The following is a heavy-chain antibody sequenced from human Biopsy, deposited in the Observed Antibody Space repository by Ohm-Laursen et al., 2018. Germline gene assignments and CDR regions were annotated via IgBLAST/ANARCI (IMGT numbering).Heavy chain of an antibody. CDR3: ARDDAVTVIRGLYY. CDR1: GGSISSYY. D-gene: IGHD2-21*02. Sequence: TLSLTCAVSGGSISSYYWNWIRQPPGKGLEWIGCIYYSGTTDYSPSLKSRVTISIDKSKNQFFLKLSSVTAEDTAVYYCARDDAVTVIRGLYYWGQGALVTVSS. J-gene: IGHJ4*02. V-gene: IGHV4-59*01. CDR2: IYYSGTT.